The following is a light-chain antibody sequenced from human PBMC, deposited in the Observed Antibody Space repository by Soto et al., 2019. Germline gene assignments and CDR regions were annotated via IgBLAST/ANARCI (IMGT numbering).Light chain of an antibody. V-gene: IGLV1-40*01. CDR3: QSYDSSLSAQVV. CDR1: SSNIRAGYD. Sequence: QAVVTQPPSVSGAPGQRVTISCTGSSSNIRAGYDVHWYQQLPGTAPKLLIYGNSNRPSGVPDRFSGSKSGTSASLAITGLQAEDEADYYCQSYDSSLSAQVVFGGGTKLTVL. CDR2: GNS. J-gene: IGLJ2*01.